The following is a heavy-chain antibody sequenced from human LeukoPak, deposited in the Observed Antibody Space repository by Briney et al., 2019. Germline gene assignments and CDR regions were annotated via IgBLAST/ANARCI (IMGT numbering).Heavy chain of an antibody. J-gene: IGHJ4*02. CDR2: IYSGGST. CDR1: EFSVGSNY. Sequence: GGSLRLSCAASEFSVGSNYMTWVRQAPGKGLEWVSLIYSGGSTYYADSVKGRFTISRDNSKNTLYLQINSLRAEDTAIYYCAKDHLPGIVVADRDYWGQGTLVTVSS. V-gene: IGHV3-53*01. CDR3: AKDHLPGIVVADRDY. D-gene: IGHD6-19*01.